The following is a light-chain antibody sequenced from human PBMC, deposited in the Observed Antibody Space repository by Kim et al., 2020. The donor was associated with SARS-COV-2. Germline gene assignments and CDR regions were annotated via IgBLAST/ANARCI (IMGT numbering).Light chain of an antibody. J-gene: IGKJ1*01. CDR1: QIIGSS. CDR3: QQSSSLRT. CDR2: YAS. V-gene: IGKV6-21*01. Sequence: SVNPQEKVPITCRASQIIGSSLRWYQQKPDQSPKLLIKYASQSFSGVPSRFSGSGSGTDFTLTINSLEAEDAATYYCQQSSSLRTFGQGTKVDIK.